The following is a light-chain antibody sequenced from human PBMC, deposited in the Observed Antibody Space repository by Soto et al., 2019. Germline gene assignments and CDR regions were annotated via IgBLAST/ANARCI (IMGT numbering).Light chain of an antibody. V-gene: IGKV1-39*01. CDR1: QSITRS. Sequence: GDRVTITYRASQSITRSLNLYQQKPGKAPKLLIYAASSLHSGVPPRFSGIGSGTDFILNISSLQPEDFATYYCQQSYSIPQTFGQGTKVDIK. CDR3: QQSYSIPQT. CDR2: AAS. J-gene: IGKJ1*01.